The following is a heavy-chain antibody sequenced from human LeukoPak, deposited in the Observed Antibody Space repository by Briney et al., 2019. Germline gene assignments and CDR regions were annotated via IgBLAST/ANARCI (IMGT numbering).Heavy chain of an antibody. D-gene: IGHD3-16*01. V-gene: IGHV3-21*01. Sequence: GGSLRLSCAASVFTYSKYSMHWVRQAPGKELKWVSAIGSSSIYIYYADSVKGRFTISRDNAKNSLYLQMNSLRAEDTAVYYCEIDGSRGEKIWGEGTMVTVSS. CDR2: IGSSSIYI. J-gene: IGHJ3*02. CDR1: VFTYSKYS. CDR3: EIDGSRGEKI.